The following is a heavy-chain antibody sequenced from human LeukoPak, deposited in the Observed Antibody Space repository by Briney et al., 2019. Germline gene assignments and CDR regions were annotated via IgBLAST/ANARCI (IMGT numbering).Heavy chain of an antibody. Sequence: GRSLRLSCAASGFTFSSYAMHWVRQAPGKGLEWVAVISYDGSNKYYADSVKGRFTISRDNSKNTLYLQMNSLRAEDTAVYCCARDSTVTTLRQPDYWGQGTLVTVSS. D-gene: IGHD4-17*01. CDR1: GFTFSSYA. V-gene: IGHV3-30*04. CDR3: ARDSTVTTLRQPDY. J-gene: IGHJ4*02. CDR2: ISYDGSNK.